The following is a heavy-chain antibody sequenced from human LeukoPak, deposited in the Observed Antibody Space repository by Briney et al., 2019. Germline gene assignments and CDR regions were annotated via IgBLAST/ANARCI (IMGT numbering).Heavy chain of an antibody. CDR3: ARDMWDIVVVPAAQVCMDV. Sequence: ASVKVSCKASGYTFTSYGISWVRQAPGQGLEWMGWISAYNGNTNYAQKLQGRVTMTTDTSTCTAYMELRSLRSDDTAVYYCARDMWDIVVVPAAQVCMDVWGQGTTVTVSS. CDR1: GYTFTSYG. V-gene: IGHV1-18*01. J-gene: IGHJ6*02. CDR2: ISAYNGNT. D-gene: IGHD2-2*01.